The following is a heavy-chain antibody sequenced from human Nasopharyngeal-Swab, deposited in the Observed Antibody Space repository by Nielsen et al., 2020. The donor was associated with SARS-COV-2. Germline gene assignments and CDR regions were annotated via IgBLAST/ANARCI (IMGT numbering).Heavy chain of an antibody. CDR2: ISAYNGNT. J-gene: IGHJ6*02. V-gene: IGHV1-18*01. CDR3: AREAALGIAAAEDYYYYGMDV. D-gene: IGHD6-13*01. Sequence: WVRQAPGQGLEWMGWISAYNGNTNYAQKLQGRVTMTTDTSTSTAYMELRSLRSDDTAVYYCAREAALGIAAAEDYYYYGMDVWGQGTTVTSP.